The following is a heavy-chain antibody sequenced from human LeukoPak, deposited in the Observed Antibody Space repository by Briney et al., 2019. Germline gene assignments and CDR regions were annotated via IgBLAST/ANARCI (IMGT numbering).Heavy chain of an antibody. Sequence: GGSLRLSCAASGFTVSDNYISWVRQAPGKGLQWVSGISGSGGRTYYEDSVKGRFTTSRDNSKSMLYLQMNSPRAEDTAVYYCAKGYDILTGLIDSWGQGTLVTVSS. V-gene: IGHV3-23*01. J-gene: IGHJ4*02. CDR2: ISGSGGRT. CDR3: AKGYDILTGLIDS. CDR1: GFTVSDNY. D-gene: IGHD3-9*01.